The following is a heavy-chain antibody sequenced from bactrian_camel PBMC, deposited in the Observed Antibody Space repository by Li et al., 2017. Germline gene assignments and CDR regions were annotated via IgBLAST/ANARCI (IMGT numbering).Heavy chain of an antibody. V-gene: IGHV3S31*01. CDR2: INSGDGST. J-gene: IGHJ4*01. D-gene: IGHD4*01. CDR3: TNEVEVHNEYEHNG. Sequence: QLVESGGGLVQPEGSLRLSCAASGFTFSSYAMSWVRQAPGKGLEWVSAINSGDGSTYYADSVKGRFTISRDNAKNTLYLQLNDLKTEDTAMYYCTNEVEVHNEYEHNGWGQGTQVTVS. CDR1: GFTFSSYA.